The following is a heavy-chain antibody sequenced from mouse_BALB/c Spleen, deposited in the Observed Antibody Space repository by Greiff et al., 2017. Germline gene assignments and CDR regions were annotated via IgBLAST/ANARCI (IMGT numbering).Heavy chain of an antibody. CDR1: GYTFTSYY. CDR2: INPSNGGT. D-gene: IGHD2-3*01. Sequence: QVHVKQSGAELVKPGASVKLSCKASGYTFTSYYMYWVKQRPGQGLEWIGEINPSNGGTNFNEKFKSKATLTVDKSSSTAYMQLSSLTSEDSAVYYCTRFYDYSAMDYWGQGTSVTVSS. V-gene: IGHV1S81*02. CDR3: TRFYDYSAMDY. J-gene: IGHJ4*01.